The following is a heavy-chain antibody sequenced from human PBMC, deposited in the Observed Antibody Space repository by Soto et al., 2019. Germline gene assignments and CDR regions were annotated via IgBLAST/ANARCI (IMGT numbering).Heavy chain of an antibody. V-gene: IGHV3-23*01. J-gene: IGHJ4*02. CDR3: AKDRNYPRDQFHY. CDR1: GFTFSTYA. Sequence: GGSLRLSCAAYGFTFSTYALSWVRQAPGKGLERVSAISANGQGIYYADSLRGRFTISRDDSKNTIFLHMDSLRAEDTAVYYCAKDRNYPRDQFHYWGQGTLVTVS. CDR2: ISANGQGI. D-gene: IGHD1-7*01.